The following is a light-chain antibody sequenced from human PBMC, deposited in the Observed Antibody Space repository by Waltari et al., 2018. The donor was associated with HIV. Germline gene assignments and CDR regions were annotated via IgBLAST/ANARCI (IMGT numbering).Light chain of an antibody. Sequence: QSALTQPASVSGSPGQSITISCTGTSSAVGGYNYVSWYQQHPGKAPKLMIYTVSNRPSGVSNRFSGSKSGNTASLTISGLQAEDEADYYCSSYTSSNTLPYVFGTGTKVTVL. CDR3: SSYTSSNTLPYV. V-gene: IGLV2-14*03. J-gene: IGLJ1*01. CDR2: TVS. CDR1: SSAVGGYNY.